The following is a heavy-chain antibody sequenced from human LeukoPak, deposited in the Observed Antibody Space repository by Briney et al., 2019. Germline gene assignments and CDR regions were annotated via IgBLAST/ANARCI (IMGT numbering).Heavy chain of an antibody. Sequence: SETLSLTCTVSGGSISGSSYYWGWIRQPPGKGLEWIGSIYYSGSTYYNPSLKSRVTISVDTSKNQFSLKLSSVTAADTAVYYCARRYSGSRRYFDYWGQGTLVTVSS. D-gene: IGHD1-26*01. CDR2: IYYSGST. V-gene: IGHV4-39*01. J-gene: IGHJ4*02. CDR1: GGSISGSSYY. CDR3: ARRYSGSRRYFDY.